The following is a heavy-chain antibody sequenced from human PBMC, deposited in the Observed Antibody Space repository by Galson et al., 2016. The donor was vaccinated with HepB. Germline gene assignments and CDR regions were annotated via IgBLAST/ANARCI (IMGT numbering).Heavy chain of an antibody. Sequence: PALVKPTPTLTLTCTFSGLSLSTNGVGVGWIRQPPGKALEWLAVIYWDNDKCYNPSLQSRLTITKDTSRKEVVLTMTNMDPVDTATYFCAHPNVWFNNAWCLKKWTFDKWGPGTLVTFSS. CDR1: GLSLSTNGVG. V-gene: IGHV2-5*02. CDR2: IYWDNDK. D-gene: IGHD2-21*01. CDR3: AHPNVWFNNAWCLKKWTFDK. J-gene: IGHJ4*02.